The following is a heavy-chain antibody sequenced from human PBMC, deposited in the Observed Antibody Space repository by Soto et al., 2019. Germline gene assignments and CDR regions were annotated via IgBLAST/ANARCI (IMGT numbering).Heavy chain of an antibody. CDR1: GFTFSDYA. CDR2: ISGSGSGGATYYP. J-gene: IGHJ4*02. Sequence: GGSLRLSCAASGFTFSDYAMSWVRQAPGKGLEWVSTISGSGSGGATYYPYYADSVKGRFTISRDSSKNTVSLEMNSLRAEDTAVYYCANSWFDYWGQGTPVTVSS. V-gene: IGHV3-23*01. CDR3: ANSWFDY.